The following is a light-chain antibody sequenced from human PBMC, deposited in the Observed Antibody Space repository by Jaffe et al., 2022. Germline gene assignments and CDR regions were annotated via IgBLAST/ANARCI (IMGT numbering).Light chain of an antibody. Sequence: QSALTQPASVSGSPGQSITISCTGTSSDVGGYNYVSWYQQHPGKAPKLIIYDVTKRPSGVSDRFSGSKSGNTASLTISGLQVEDEADYYCSSYTISSTLGVFGGGTKLTVL. J-gene: IGLJ3*02. CDR1: SSDVGGYNY. CDR3: SSYTISSTLGV. V-gene: IGLV2-14*03. CDR2: DVT.